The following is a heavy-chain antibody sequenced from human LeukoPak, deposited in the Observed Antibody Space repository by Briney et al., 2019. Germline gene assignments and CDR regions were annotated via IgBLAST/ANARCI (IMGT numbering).Heavy chain of an antibody. CDR2: IIPIFGTA. D-gene: IGHD1-26*01. Sequence: SVKVSCKASGGTFSSYAISWVRQAPGQGLEWMGGIIPIFGTANYAQEFQGRVTITADESTSTAYMELSSLRSEDTAVYYCARPGLGAAPTDYYYGMDVWGQGTLVTVSS. V-gene: IGHV1-69*13. J-gene: IGHJ6*02. CDR3: ARPGLGAAPTDYYYGMDV. CDR1: GGTFSSYA.